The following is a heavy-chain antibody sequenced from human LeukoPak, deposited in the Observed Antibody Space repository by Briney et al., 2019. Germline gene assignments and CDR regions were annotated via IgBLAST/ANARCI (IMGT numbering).Heavy chain of an antibody. Sequence: GGSLRLSCAASGFTFSSYAMSWVRQAPGKGLEWVSTISGSDGSTYYAASVKGRFTISRDNSKNTLYLQMNSLRAEDTAVYYCARATGYSSGWSRDYYYYYMDVWGKGTTVTVSS. CDR3: ARATGYSSGWSRDYYYYYMDV. CDR2: ISGSDGST. J-gene: IGHJ6*03. V-gene: IGHV3-23*01. CDR1: GFTFSSYA. D-gene: IGHD6-19*01.